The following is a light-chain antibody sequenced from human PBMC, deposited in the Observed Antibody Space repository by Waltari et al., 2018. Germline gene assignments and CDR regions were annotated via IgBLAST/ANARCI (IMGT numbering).Light chain of an antibody. J-gene: IGKJ3*01. CDR3: QQYYSMPLT. CDR2: WAS. CDR1: QSVFYSSNNKNY. V-gene: IGKV4-1*01. Sequence: DIVMTQSPDSLAVSLGERVSIPCKSSQSVFYSSNNKNYLAWYQQKPGQPPKLLMYWASSREFGVPKRFSASGSGTDFTLTISSLEADDVAIYYCQQYYSMPLTFGPGTTVEI.